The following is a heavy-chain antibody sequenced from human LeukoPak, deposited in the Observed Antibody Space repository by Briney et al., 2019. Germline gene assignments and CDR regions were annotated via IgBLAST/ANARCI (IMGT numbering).Heavy chain of an antibody. J-gene: IGHJ6*03. V-gene: IGHV1-18*01. CDR3: ASATGYCSSTSCYARGYYYYMDV. Sequence: ASVKVSCKTSGYSFTTSGISWVRQAPGQGLEWMGWISAYNGNTNYAQKFQGRVTMTTDTSTSTAYMELGSLSSVTAADTAVYYCASATGYCSSTSCYARGYYYYMDVWGKGTTVTVSS. D-gene: IGHD2-2*01. CDR2: ISAYNGNT. CDR1: GYSFTTSG.